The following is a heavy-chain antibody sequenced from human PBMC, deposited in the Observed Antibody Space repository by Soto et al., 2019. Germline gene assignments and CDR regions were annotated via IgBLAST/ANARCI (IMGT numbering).Heavy chain of an antibody. Sequence: LSLTCTVSGGSISSYYWSWIRQPPGKGLEWIGEINHSGSTNYNPSLKSRVTISVDTSKNQFSLKLSSVTAADTAVYYCARDATVVAATPKHWCDPWGQGTLVTVS. V-gene: IGHV4-34*01. CDR1: GGSISSYY. CDR3: ARDATVVAATPKHWCDP. D-gene: IGHD2-15*01. J-gene: IGHJ5*02. CDR2: INHSGST.